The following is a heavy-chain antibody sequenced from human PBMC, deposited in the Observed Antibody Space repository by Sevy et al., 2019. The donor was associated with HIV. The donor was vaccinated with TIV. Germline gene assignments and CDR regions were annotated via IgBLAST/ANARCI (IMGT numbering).Heavy chain of an antibody. J-gene: IGHJ5*02. CDR2: INPNSGGT. Sequence: ASVKVSCKASGYTFTGYYMHWVRQAPGQGLEWMGWINPNSGGTNYAQKFQGRVTMTRDTSSSTAYMELSRLRSDDTAVYYCARERVYCSGGSCKPGGWFDPWGQGTLVTVSS. CDR1: GYTFTGYY. CDR3: ARERVYCSGGSCKPGGWFDP. V-gene: IGHV1-2*02. D-gene: IGHD2-15*01.